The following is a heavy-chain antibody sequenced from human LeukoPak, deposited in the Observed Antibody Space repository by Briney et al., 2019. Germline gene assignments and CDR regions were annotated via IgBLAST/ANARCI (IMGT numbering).Heavy chain of an antibody. CDR3: ARVSPRDTYYLGMDV. V-gene: IGHV4-61*01. D-gene: IGHD3-22*01. J-gene: IGHJ6*02. CDR1: GGSISSSSYY. Sequence: SETLSLTCTVSGGSISSSSYYWSWIRQPPGKGLEWIGYVSYSGSTNYNPSLKSRVTISEDTSKKQFSLKLTSVTAADTAVYYCARVSPRDTYYLGMDVWGRGTTVTVSS. CDR2: VSYSGST.